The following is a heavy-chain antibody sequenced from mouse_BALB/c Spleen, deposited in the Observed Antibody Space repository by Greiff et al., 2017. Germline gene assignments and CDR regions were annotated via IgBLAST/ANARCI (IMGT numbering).Heavy chain of an antibody. V-gene: IGHV5-17*02. CDR1: GFTFSSFG. Sequence: EVKLMESGGGLVQPGGSRKLSCAASGFTFSSFGMHWVRQAPEKGLEWVAYISSGSSTIYYADTVKGRFTISRDNPKNTLFLQMTSLRSEDTAMYYCARSRGGSDYYAMDYWGQGTSVTVSS. J-gene: IGHJ4*01. D-gene: IGHD1-1*02. CDR2: ISSGSSTI. CDR3: ARSRGGSDYYAMDY.